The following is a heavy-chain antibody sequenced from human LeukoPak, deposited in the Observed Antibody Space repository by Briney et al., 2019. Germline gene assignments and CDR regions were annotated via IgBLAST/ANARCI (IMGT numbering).Heavy chain of an antibody. D-gene: IGHD2-21*02. V-gene: IGHV3-11*04. Sequence: GGSLRLSCAASGFTFSDYYMSWIRQAPGKGLEWVSYISSSGSTIYYADSVKGRFTISRDNAKNSLYLQMNSLRAEDTAVYYCARTFVVVTAEDAFDIWGQGTMVTVSS. CDR2: ISSSGSTI. CDR3: ARTFVVVTAEDAFDI. CDR1: GFTFSDYY. J-gene: IGHJ3*02.